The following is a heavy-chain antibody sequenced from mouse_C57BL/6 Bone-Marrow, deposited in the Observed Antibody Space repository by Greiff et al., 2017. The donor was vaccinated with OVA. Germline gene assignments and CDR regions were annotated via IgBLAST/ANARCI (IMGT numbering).Heavy chain of an antibody. Sequence: VQLQQSGAELVKPGASVKLSCKASGYTFTSYWMHWVKQRPGRGLEWIGRIDPNSGGTKYNEKFKSKATLTVDKPSSTAYMQLSSLTSEDSAVYYCARSGGITTVVGYFDYWGQGTTLTVSS. J-gene: IGHJ2*01. D-gene: IGHD1-1*01. V-gene: IGHV1-72*01. CDR3: ARSGGITTVVGYFDY. CDR1: GYTFTSYW. CDR2: IDPNSGGT.